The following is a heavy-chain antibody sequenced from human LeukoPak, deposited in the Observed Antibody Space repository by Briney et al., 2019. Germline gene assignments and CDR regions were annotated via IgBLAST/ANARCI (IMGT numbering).Heavy chain of an antibody. Sequence: GSLRLSCAASGFTFSTYGMHWVRQAPGKGLEWVSYISSSGSTIYYADSVKGRFTISRDNAKNSLYLQMNSLRAEDTAVYYCARDSLAAAGFDYWDQGTLVTVSS. CDR3: ARDSLAAAGFDY. J-gene: IGHJ4*02. D-gene: IGHD6-13*01. CDR2: ISSSGSTI. V-gene: IGHV3-48*03. CDR1: GFTFSTYG.